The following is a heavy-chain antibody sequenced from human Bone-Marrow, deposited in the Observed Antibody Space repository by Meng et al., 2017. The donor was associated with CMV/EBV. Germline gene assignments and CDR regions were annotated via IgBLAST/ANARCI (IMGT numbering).Heavy chain of an antibody. D-gene: IGHD3-10*01. CDR1: GGTFSSYA. V-gene: IGHV1-18*01. J-gene: IGHJ6*02. CDR2: ISAYNGNT. CDR3: ARGPAGIWSADYYYYYGMDV. Sequence: ASVKVSCKASGGTFSSYAISWVRQAPGQGLEWMGWISAYNGNTNYAQKLQGRVTMTTDTSTSTAYMELRSLRSDDTAVYYCARGPAGIWSADYYYYYGMDVWGQGTTVTVSS.